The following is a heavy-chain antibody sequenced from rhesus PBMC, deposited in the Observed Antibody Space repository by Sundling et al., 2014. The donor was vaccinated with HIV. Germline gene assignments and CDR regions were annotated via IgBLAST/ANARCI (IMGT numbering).Heavy chain of an antibody. CDR1: GFSISSGYG. CDR2: IDGTSGAT. CDR3: ARDEYYYDGGYYSSYGLDS. Sequence: QVQLQESGPGLVKPSETLSLTCAVSGFSISSGYGWSWIRQPPGKGLEWIGYIDGTSGATNYNPSLKSRLTISKDTSKNQFSLKLSSVTAADTAVYYCARDEYYYDGGYYSSYGLDSWGQGVVVIVSS. V-gene: IGHV4-127*01. J-gene: IGHJ6*01. D-gene: IGHD3-28*01.